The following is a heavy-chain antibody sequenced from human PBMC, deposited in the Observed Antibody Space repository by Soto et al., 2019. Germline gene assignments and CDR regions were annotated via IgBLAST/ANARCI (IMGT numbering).Heavy chain of an antibody. J-gene: IGHJ3*02. D-gene: IGHD3-22*01. CDR2: IYPGDSDT. CDR1: GYSFTSYC. CDR3: ARQGYDSSGYHDAFDI. V-gene: IGHV5-51*01. Sequence: PGESMKISYKGAGYSFTSYCIGWVRQMPGKGLEWMGIIYPGDSDTRYSPSFQGQVTISADKSISTAYLQWSSLKASDTAMYYCARQGYDSSGYHDAFDIWGQGTMVTGSS.